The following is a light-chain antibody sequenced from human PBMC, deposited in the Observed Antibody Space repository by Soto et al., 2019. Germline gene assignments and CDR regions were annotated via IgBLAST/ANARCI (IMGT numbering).Light chain of an antibody. CDR1: QSVSSSY. CDR3: QHYRTS. J-gene: IGKJ4*01. Sequence: EIVLTQSPGILSLSPGERATLSCRSSQSVSSSYLAWYQQKPGQAPRQLIYGASSRATGIPDRFSGSGSGTDFTLTITGLEPEDFAVYYCQHYRTSFGGGKRVE. V-gene: IGKV3-20*01. CDR2: GAS.